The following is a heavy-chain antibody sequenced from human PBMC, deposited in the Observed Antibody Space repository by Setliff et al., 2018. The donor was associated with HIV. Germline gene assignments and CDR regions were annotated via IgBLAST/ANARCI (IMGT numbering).Heavy chain of an antibody. CDR2: IWNDGSNK. V-gene: IGHV3-30*02. CDR1: GFVFTRFG. CDR3: AKGPDYEMEDYFDY. Sequence: PGGSLRLSCAASGFVFTRFGFHWVRQAPGKGLEWVAVIWNDGSNKYYADSVKGRFSISRDNSKNTVYLQMDSLRLEDTAVYYCAKGPDYEMEDYFDYWGQGTLVTVS. D-gene: IGHD4-17*01. J-gene: IGHJ4*02.